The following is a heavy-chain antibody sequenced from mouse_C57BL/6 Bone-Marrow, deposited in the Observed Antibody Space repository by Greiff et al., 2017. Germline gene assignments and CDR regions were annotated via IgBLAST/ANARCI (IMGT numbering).Heavy chain of an antibody. V-gene: IGHV1-54*01. CDR3: ARAGVLRSLFDD. CDR1: GYAFTNYL. Sequence: VQLQQSGAELVRPGTSVKVSCKASGYAFTNYLIEWVKQRPGQGLEWIGVINPGSGGTNYNEKFKGKATLTADKSTSTAYMQLSSLTSEDSAVYFCARAGVLRSLFDDWGQGTTLTVSS. CDR2: INPGSGGT. D-gene: IGHD1-1*01. J-gene: IGHJ2*01.